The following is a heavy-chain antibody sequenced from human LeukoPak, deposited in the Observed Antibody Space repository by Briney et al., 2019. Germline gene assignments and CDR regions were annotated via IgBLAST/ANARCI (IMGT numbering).Heavy chain of an antibody. J-gene: IGHJ4*02. V-gene: IGHV3-21*01. CDR1: GFTFISYS. CDR3: ASGPRPYSSTSCYPY. CDR2: INSSSSYI. D-gene: IGHD2-2*01. Sequence: GGSLRLSCAPSGFTFISYSRNWVRQAPGKGLEWVSSINSSSSYIYYADSVKGRFTISRDNAKNSLYLQMNGLRAEDTAVFYCASGPRPYSSTSCYPYWGQGTLVTVSS.